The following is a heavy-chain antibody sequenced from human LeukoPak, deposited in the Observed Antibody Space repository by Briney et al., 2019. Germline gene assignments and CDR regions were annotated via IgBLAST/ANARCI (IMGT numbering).Heavy chain of an antibody. V-gene: IGHV3-23*01. Sequence: PGGSLRLSCAASGFTFSSYAMTWVRQAPGKGLEWVSTISGSGGSTYYADSVKGRFTISRDNSNNTLYLQMNSLRAEGTAVYYCAKPPTSLAVAGPRYFDYWGQGTLVTVSS. D-gene: IGHD6-19*01. J-gene: IGHJ4*02. CDR2: ISGSGGST. CDR3: AKPPTSLAVAGPRYFDY. CDR1: GFTFSSYA.